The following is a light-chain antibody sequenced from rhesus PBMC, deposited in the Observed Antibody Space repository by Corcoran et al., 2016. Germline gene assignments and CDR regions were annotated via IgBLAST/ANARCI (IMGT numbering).Light chain of an antibody. CDR2: AAS. Sequence: DIQMTQSPSSLPASVGDKVTRTCYAIQGISSWGAWYQQKPGKAPKPLIYAASSLQSGVPSMFSGSGSGTDYTLTISSLQPEDFATFYCLHTYGSPPYTFGHGTRVEIK. V-gene: IGKV1-19*01. J-gene: IGKJ1*01. CDR1: QGISSW. CDR3: LHTYGSPPYT.